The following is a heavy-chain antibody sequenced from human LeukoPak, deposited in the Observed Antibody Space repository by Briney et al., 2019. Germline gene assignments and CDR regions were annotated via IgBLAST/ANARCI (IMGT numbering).Heavy chain of an antibody. D-gene: IGHD3-10*01. CDR2: INPNSGGT. CDR1: GYTFTGYY. V-gene: IGHV1-2*02. J-gene: IGHJ4*02. Sequence: ASVKVSCKASGYTFTGYYMHWVRQAPGQGLEWMGWINPNSGGTNYAQKFQGRVTMTRDTSISTAYMELSRLRSDDMAVYYCAREDLGSGSYYFDYWGQGTLVTVSS. CDR3: AREDLGSGSYYFDY.